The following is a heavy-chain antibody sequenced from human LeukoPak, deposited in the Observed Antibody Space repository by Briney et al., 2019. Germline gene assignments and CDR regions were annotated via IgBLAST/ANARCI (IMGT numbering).Heavy chain of an antibody. D-gene: IGHD3-10*01. V-gene: IGHV3-48*01. CDR3: ARDGSGRVPEMSAPDY. CDR1: GFTFSSYS. J-gene: IGHJ4*02. Sequence: GGSLRLSCAASGFTFSSYSMNWVRRAPGKGLEWVSYIRSSSRTIYYADSVKGRFTISRDNAKNSLYLQMNSLRAEDTAVYYCARDGSGRVPEMSAPDYWGQGTLVTVSS. CDR2: IRSSSRTI.